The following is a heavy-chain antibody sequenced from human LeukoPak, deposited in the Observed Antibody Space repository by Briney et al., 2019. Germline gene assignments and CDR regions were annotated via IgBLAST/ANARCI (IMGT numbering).Heavy chain of an antibody. CDR3: ARGGSGFLGDFDY. V-gene: IGHV4-34*10. J-gene: IGHJ4*02. CDR2: INHVGFT. CDR1: GGPFSGYY. Sequence: SETLSLTCAVSGGPFSGYYWTWIRQSPGKGLEWIGQINHVGFTTYNPSLQSRISMSVDTSKSQFSLKLSSVTAADTAVYYCARGGSGFLGDFDYWGQGTLVTVSS. D-gene: IGHD6-19*01.